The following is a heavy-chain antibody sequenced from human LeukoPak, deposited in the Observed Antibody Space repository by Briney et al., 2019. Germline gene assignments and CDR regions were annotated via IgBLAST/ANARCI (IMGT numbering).Heavy chain of an antibody. CDR2: INPNSGGT. D-gene: IGHD6-6*01. J-gene: IGHJ4*02. Sequence: ASVKVSCKASGYTFTGYYMHWVRQAPGQGLEWMGRINPNSGGTNYAQKFQGRVTMTRDTSISTAYMELSRLRSDDTAVYYCARVRYSSSSERAGDYWGQGTLVTVSS. CDR3: ARVRYSSSSERAGDY. V-gene: IGHV1-2*06. CDR1: GYTFTGYY.